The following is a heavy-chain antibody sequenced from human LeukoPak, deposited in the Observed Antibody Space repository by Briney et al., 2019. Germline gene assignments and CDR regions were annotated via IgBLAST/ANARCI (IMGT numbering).Heavy chain of an antibody. CDR2: ISSSSSTI. V-gene: IGHV3-48*01. CDR1: GFTFSSYS. D-gene: IGHD3-3*01. J-gene: IGHJ4*02. Sequence: PGGSLRLSCAASGFTFSSYSMNWVRQAPGKGLEWVSYISSSSSTIYYADSVKGRFTISRDNAKNPLYLQMNSLRAEDTAVYYCASEYYDFWSGLPLDYWGQGTLVTVSS. CDR3: ASEYYDFWSGLPLDY.